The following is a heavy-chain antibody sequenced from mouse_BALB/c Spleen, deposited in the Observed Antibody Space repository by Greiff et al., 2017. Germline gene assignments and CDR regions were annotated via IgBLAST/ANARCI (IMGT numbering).Heavy chain of an antibody. CDR3: ARPSGNYLFDY. J-gene: IGHJ2*01. D-gene: IGHD2-1*01. CDR2: INPSSGYT. V-gene: IGHV1-4*01. CDR1: GYTFTSYT. Sequence: QVQLKESGAELARPGASVKMSCKASGYTFTSYTMHWVKQRPGQGLEWIGYINPSSGYTNYNQKFKDKATLTADKSSSTAYMQLSSLTSEDSAVYYCARPSGNYLFDYWGQGTTLTVSS.